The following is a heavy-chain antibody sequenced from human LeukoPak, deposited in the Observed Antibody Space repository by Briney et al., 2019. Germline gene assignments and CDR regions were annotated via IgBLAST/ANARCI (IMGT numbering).Heavy chain of an antibody. CDR3: ARVRSGASFDY. J-gene: IGHJ4*02. Sequence: GGSLRLSCAAFGFTFSSYSMNWVRQAPGKGLEWVSSISSSNSYIYYADSVKGRFTISRDNAKNSLYLQMNSLRAEDTAVYYCARVRSGASFDYWGQGTLVTVSS. D-gene: IGHD3-10*01. CDR2: ISSSNSYI. V-gene: IGHV3-21*01. CDR1: GFTFSSYS.